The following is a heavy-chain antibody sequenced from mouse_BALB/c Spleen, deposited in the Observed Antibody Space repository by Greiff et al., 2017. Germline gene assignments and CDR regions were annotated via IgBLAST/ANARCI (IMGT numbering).Heavy chain of an antibody. CDR3: MMVDY. D-gene: IGHD2-3*01. Sequence: EVKLVESGGGLVKPGGSLKLSCAASGFTFSSYTMSWVRQTPEKRLEWVATISSGGSYTYYPDSVKGRFTISRDNAKNTLYLQMSSLKSEDTAMYYCMMVDYWGQGTTLTVSS. CDR1: GFTFSSYT. J-gene: IGHJ2*01. CDR2: ISSGGSYT. V-gene: IGHV5-6-4*01.